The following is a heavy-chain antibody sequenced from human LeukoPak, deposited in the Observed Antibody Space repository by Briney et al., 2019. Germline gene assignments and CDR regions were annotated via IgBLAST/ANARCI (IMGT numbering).Heavy chain of an antibody. CDR2: INHSGST. Sequence: PSETLSLTCAVYGGSFSGYYWSWIRQPPGKGLEWIGEINHSGSTNYNPSLKSRVTISVDTSKNQFSLKLSSVTAADTAVYYCASQGDTAMAPEDYWGQGTLVTVSS. V-gene: IGHV4-34*01. J-gene: IGHJ4*02. CDR3: ASQGDTAMAPEDY. CDR1: GGSFSGYY. D-gene: IGHD5-18*01.